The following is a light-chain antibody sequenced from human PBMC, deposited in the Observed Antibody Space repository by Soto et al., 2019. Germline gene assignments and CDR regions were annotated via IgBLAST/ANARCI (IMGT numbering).Light chain of an antibody. CDR2: DAS. Sequence: DIQMTQSPSTLSASVGDRVTITCRASQSISSWLAWYQQKPGKAPKLLIYDASTLETGVPSRFSGSASGTEFTLTISSLQPDDFATYYCQQFNSYRHTFGQGTKLQI. CDR3: QQFNSYRHT. V-gene: IGKV1-5*01. J-gene: IGKJ2*01. CDR1: QSISSW.